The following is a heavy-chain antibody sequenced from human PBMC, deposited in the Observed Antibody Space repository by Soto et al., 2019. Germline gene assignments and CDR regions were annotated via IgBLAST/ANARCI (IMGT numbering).Heavy chain of an antibody. V-gene: IGHV4-30-2*01. CDR2: IYHSGST. Sequence: SETLSLTCTVSGGSITSGGYYWNWIRQHPGKGLEWIGYIYHSGSTYYNPSLKSRVTISVDRSKNQFSLKLSSVTAADTAVYYCARVFTTDAFDIWGQGTMVTVSS. CDR3: ARVFTTDAFDI. CDR1: GGSITSGGYY. J-gene: IGHJ3*02.